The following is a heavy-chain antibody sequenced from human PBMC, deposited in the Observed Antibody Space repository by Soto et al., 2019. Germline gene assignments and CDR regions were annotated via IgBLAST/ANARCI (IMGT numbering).Heavy chain of an antibody. D-gene: IGHD1-1*01. Sequence: HLVESGGDLVKPGGSLRLSCAASGFMFSSAWMSWVHQAPGKGLEWVGRIKSKRDGGTTDYAPPVKGSFVILRDDSKNTLYLQMNSLKTDDTALYYCVEGWNDFWGQGTLVAVSS. CDR2: IKSKRDGGTT. CDR3: VEGWNDF. V-gene: IGHV3-15*01. J-gene: IGHJ4*02. CDR1: GFMFSSAW.